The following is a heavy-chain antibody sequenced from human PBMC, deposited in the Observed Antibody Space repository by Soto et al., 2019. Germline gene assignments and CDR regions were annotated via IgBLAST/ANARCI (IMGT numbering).Heavy chain of an antibody. J-gene: IGHJ6*02. V-gene: IGHV1-18*01. Sequence: QVQLVQSGGEVKKPGASVKLSCTASGYTFTSYGISWVRQAPGQGLEWMGWISAYNGKTNYAQNVQGRVTMTTDTSTRIAYMDLRSLRSDDTAVYYCARGGDVNYYHGMEVWGQGTTVTVSS. D-gene: IGHD5-12*01. CDR3: ARGGDVNYYHGMEV. CDR2: ISAYNGKT. CDR1: GYTFTSYG.